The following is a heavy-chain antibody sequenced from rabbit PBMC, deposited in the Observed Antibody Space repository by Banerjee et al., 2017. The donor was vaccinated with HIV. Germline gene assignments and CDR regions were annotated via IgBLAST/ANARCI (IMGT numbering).Heavy chain of an antibody. V-gene: IGHV1S40*01. CDR3: ARGLVAGVLDL. D-gene: IGHD3-3*01. CDR2: IGTGSSGST. Sequence: QSLEEPGGDLAKPGPSLTPTGTASGFSFRTTNWLCWVRQAPGKGLEWIGCIGTGSSGSTYYASWAKGRFTISEPSSTTVTLQMTSLTVADTATYFCARGLVAGVLDLWGPGTLVTVS. CDR1: GFSFRTTNW. J-gene: IGHJ4*01.